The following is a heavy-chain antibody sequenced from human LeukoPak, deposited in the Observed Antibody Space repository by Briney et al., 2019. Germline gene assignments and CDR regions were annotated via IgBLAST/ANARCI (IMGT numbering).Heavy chain of an antibody. D-gene: IGHD5-18*01. J-gene: IGHJ3*02. V-gene: IGHV3-48*01. CDR1: GFTFSSYS. Sequence: GGSLRLSCAASGFTFSSYSMNWVRQAPGKGLEWVSYISSSSSTIYYAGSVKGRFTISRDNAKNSLYLQMNSLRAEDTAVYYCAGPGYSYGRDAFDIWGQGTMVTVSS. CDR2: ISSSSSTI. CDR3: AGPGYSYGRDAFDI.